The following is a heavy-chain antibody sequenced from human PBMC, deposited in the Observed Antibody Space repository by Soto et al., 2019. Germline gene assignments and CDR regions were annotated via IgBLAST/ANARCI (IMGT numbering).Heavy chain of an antibody. D-gene: IGHD3-10*02. Sequence: PSETLSLTCSFSGDSVTSHYLTWIRQSPEKGLEWIGYMHYTGFSHYNPSLKSRLTISVDRSKNQFTLQLTSVTVEDTAVYYCVTAYVTTGYDNWGQGTMVTVSS. CDR1: GDSVTSHY. V-gene: IGHV4-59*02. CDR2: MHYTGFS. CDR3: VTAYVTTGYDN. J-gene: IGHJ4*03.